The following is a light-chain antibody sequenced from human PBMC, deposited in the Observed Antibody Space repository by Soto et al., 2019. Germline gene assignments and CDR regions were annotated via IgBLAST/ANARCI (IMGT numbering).Light chain of an antibody. CDR2: GAS. CDR3: QQYNNWPPIT. Sequence: DIVLAQSPGTLSLSPGEGATLSCRASQSLTNVFLAWYQQKPGQAPRLLIYGASSRATGIPDRFSGSGSGTDFTLTISRLEPEDFAVYYCQQYNNWPPITFGQGTRLEIK. V-gene: IGKV3-20*01. J-gene: IGKJ5*01. CDR1: QSLTNVF.